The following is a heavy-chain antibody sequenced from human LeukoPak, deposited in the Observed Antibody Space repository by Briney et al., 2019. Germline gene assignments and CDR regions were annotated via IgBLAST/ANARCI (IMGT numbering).Heavy chain of an antibody. CDR2: IWYDGSNK. V-gene: IGHV3-33*01. CDR3: ARSGRSSGSQYFQH. D-gene: IGHD3-10*01. CDR1: GFTFSSYG. Sequence: GGSLRLSCAASGFTFSSYGMRWVRQAPGKGLEWVAVIWYDGSNKYYADSVKGRFTISRDNSKNTLYLQMNSLRAEDTAVYYCARSGRSSGSQYFQHWGQGTLVTVSS. J-gene: IGHJ1*01.